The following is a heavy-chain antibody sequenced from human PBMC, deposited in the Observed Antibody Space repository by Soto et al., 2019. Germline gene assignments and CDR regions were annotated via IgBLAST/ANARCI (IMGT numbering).Heavy chain of an antibody. Sequence: GGSLRLSCVASGFTFSRLAMYWVRQAPGKGLEYVSGISSSGANTYDSNSMKGRITISRDNSKNTLYLQVGSLRPEDMAVYYCAREGWKDCSAGYCNSFDYWGLGTLVTVSS. D-gene: IGHD2-15*01. CDR3: AREGWKDCSAGYCNSFDY. CDR1: GFTFSRLA. V-gene: IGHV3-64*01. J-gene: IGHJ4*02. CDR2: ISSSGANT.